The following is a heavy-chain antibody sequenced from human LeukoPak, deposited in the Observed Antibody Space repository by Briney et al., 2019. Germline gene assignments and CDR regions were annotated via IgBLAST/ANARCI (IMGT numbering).Heavy chain of an antibody. CDR1: GGSISSTTYY. CDR2: ISYSGST. J-gene: IGHJ4*02. Sequence: SETLSLTYTVSGGSISSTTYYWGWIRQPPGKGLEWIGSISYSGSTYYNPSLKSRVTISADTSKNQFSLKLSSVTAADTAVYYCARSIVVVVPATYDYWGQGTLVTVSS. D-gene: IGHD2-15*01. CDR3: ARSIVVVVPATYDY. V-gene: IGHV4-39*01.